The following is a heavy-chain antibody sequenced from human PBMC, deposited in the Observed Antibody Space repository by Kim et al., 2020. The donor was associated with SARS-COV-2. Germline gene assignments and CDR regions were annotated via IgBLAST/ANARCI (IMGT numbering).Heavy chain of an antibody. Sequence: KYDADSVKGRFTISRDNSKNTLYLQMNSRGAEDTAVYYCARGGGYAWIDYWGQGTLVTVSS. CDR3: ARGGGYAWIDY. V-gene: IGHV3-30*01. CDR2: K. J-gene: IGHJ4*02. D-gene: IGHD5-12*01.